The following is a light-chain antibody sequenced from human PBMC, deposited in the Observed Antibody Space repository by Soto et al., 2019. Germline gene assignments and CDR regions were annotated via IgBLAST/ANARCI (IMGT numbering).Light chain of an antibody. CDR3: QQSVSSPYT. CDR2: GAS. J-gene: IGKJ2*01. V-gene: IGKV3-20*01. Sequence: EIVLTQSPGTLSLSPGERATLSCRASQSVSSSYLAWYQQRPGQAPRLLIYGASSRATGIPDRFSGTGSGTDFTLTISRLEPEDFEVYYCQQSVSSPYTFGQGTKLEIK. CDR1: QSVSSSY.